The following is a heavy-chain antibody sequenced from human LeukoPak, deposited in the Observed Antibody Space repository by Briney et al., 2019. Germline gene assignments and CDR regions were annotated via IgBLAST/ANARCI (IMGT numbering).Heavy chain of an antibody. D-gene: IGHD3-22*01. J-gene: IGHJ4*02. V-gene: IGHV1-46*01. CDR1: GYTFTSYY. CDR2: INPSGGST. Sequence: ASVKVSCKASGYTFTSYYMHWVRQAPGQGLEWMGIINPSGGSTSYAQKFQGRVTMTRDTSTSTAYMELRSLRSDDTAVYYCARGDDSSGYYGPRGAGGLDYWGQGTLVTVSS. CDR3: ARGDDSSGYYGPRGAGGLDY.